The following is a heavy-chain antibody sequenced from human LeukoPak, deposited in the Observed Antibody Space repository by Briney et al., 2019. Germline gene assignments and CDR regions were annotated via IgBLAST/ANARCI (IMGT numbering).Heavy chain of an antibody. Sequence: SQTLSLTCTVSGDSITMYYWTWIRQPPGKGLEWIGYVDHTGSTNFNPSLNGRVSISRDTSKNLFSLSLRSVTAADTAVYFCARGRVSSSTWYSTYYYYFYMDVWGKGTTATVSS. CDR1: GDSITMYY. CDR2: VDHTGST. V-gene: IGHV4-59*01. J-gene: IGHJ6*03. CDR3: ARGRVSSSTWYSTYYYYFYMDV. D-gene: IGHD6-13*01.